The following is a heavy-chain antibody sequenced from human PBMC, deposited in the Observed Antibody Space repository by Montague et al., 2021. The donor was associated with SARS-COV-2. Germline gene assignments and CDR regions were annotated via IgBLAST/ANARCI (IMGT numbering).Heavy chain of an antibody. CDR2: IRSKAYGWTT. D-gene: IGHD3-22*01. J-gene: IGHJ3*01. CDR3: TRDPGYSSGGL. V-gene: IGHV3-49*04. CDR1: GFTFRGYA. Sequence: SLRLYCAGSGFTFRGYALTWVRQAPGKGLEWVGFIRSKAYGWTTDYVASVKGRFTISRDDSKSIAYLQMDSLKTEDTAVYYCTRDPGYSSGGLWGQGTMVTVSS.